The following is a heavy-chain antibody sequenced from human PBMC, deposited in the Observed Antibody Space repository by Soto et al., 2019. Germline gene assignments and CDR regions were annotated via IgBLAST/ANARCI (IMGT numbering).Heavy chain of an antibody. J-gene: IGHJ6*02. Sequence: ASVKVSCKASGGTFSSYAISWVRQAPGQGLEWMGGIIPIFGTANYAQKFQGRVTITADESTSTAYMELSSLRSEDTAVYYCARSGGGGHFWSGYSGYYYYGMDVWGQGTTVTVSS. D-gene: IGHD3-3*02. CDR1: GGTFSSYA. CDR2: IIPIFGTA. V-gene: IGHV1-69*13. CDR3: ARSGGGGHFWSGYSGYYYYGMDV.